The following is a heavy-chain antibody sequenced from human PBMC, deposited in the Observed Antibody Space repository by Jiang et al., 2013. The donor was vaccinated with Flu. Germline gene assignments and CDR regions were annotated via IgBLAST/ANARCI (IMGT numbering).Heavy chain of an antibody. CDR3: ARDFWSGYSFPYGMDV. CDR2: IYYSGST. Sequence: GLVKPSQTLSLTCTVSGGSISSGGYYWSWIRQHPGKGLEWIGYIYYSGSTYYNPSLKSRVTISVDTSKNQFSLKLSSVTAADTAVYYCARDFWSGYSFPYGMDVWGQGTTVTVSS. CDR1: GGSISSGGYY. J-gene: IGHJ6*02. D-gene: IGHD3-3*01. V-gene: IGHV4-31*03.